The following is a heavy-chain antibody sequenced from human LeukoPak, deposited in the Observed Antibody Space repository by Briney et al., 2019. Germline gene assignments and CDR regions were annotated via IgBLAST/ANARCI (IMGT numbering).Heavy chain of an antibody. D-gene: IGHD2-2*02. Sequence: SETLSLTCTVSGGSISSYYWSWIRQPPGKGLEWIGYIHYSGNTNYNPSLKSRVTISVDTSKNQFSLKLRSVTAADTAVYYCARYYCSNSSCYTRWFDPWGQGTLVTVSS. CDR1: GGSISSYY. CDR2: IHYSGNT. V-gene: IGHV4-59*01. CDR3: ARYYCSNSSCYTRWFDP. J-gene: IGHJ5*02.